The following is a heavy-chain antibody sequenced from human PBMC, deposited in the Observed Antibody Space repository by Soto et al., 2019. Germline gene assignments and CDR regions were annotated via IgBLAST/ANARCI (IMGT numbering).Heavy chain of an antibody. Sequence: EVQLLESGGGIVQPGGSLRVSCVASGFTFRNFVMSWVRQAPGKGLEGVSAIRGTGGETFYADSVKGRFTISRDNSKNTLYLQMNSLRDEDTALYFCAQDRGGGVVRPAHDYWGQGTLVTVSS. CDR3: AQDRGGGVVRPAHDY. J-gene: IGHJ4*02. D-gene: IGHD2-21*01. CDR2: IRGTGGET. V-gene: IGHV3-23*01. CDR1: GFTFRNFV.